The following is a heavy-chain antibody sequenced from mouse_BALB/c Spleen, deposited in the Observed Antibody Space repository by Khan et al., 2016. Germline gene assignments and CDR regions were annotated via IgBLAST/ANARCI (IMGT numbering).Heavy chain of an antibody. J-gene: IGHJ3*01. D-gene: IGHD3-2*01. V-gene: IGHV3-5*02. CDR2: IYYSGTI. CDR3: ARDRDSSGPFAY. CDR1: GISITTGNYR. Sequence: VQLKQSGPGLVKPSQTVSLTCTVTGISITTGNYRWSWIRQFPGNKLEWIGYIYYSGTITYNPSLTSRTTITRDTSKNQFFLEMNSLTAEDTATYYCARDRDSSGPFAYWGQGTLVTVSA.